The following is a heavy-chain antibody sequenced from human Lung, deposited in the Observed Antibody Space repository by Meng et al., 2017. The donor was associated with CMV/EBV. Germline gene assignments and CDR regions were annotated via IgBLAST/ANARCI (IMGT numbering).Heavy chain of an antibody. Sequence: SSYSVSWVRQDPGQGLEWMGRIIPVRGITNYAQKFQSRVTITADRSTSTFYMELSSLRSEDTAMYYCAREQYCSNTNCFNWFDSWAQGTLVTVSS. CDR3: AREQYCSNTNCFNWFDS. CDR2: IIPVRGIT. V-gene: IGHV1-69*04. J-gene: IGHJ5*01. CDR1: SSYS. D-gene: IGHD2-2*01.